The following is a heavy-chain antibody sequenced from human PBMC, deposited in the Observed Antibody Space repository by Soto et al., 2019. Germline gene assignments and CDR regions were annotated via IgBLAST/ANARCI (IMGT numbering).Heavy chain of an antibody. CDR2: ISYDGSNK. J-gene: IGHJ3*02. D-gene: IGHD4-17*01. CDR3: AREYYDYGDYDDAFDI. V-gene: IGHV3-30-3*01. CDR1: GFTFSSYA. Sequence: VGSLRLSCAASGFTFSSYAMHWVRQAPGKGLEWVAVISYDGSNKYYADSVKGRFTISRDNSKNTLYLQMNSLRAEDTAVYYCAREYYDYGDYDDAFDIWGQGTMVTVSS.